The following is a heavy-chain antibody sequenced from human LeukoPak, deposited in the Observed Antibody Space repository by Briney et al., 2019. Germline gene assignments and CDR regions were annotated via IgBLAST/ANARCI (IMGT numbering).Heavy chain of an antibody. CDR1: GGSFSGFY. Sequence: SETLSLTCAVHGGSFSGFYWTWMRQPPGKGLEWIGSIYYSGSTYYNPSLKSRVTISVDTSKNQFSLKLSSVTAADTAVYYCARTYDFNWFDPWGQGTLVTVSS. V-gene: IGHV4-34*01. J-gene: IGHJ5*02. CDR3: ARTYDFNWFDP. D-gene: IGHD3-3*01. CDR2: IYYSGST.